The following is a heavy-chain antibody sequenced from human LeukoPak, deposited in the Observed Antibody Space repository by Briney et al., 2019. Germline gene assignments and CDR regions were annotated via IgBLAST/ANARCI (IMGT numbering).Heavy chain of an antibody. J-gene: IGHJ4*02. D-gene: IGHD3-22*01. Sequence: SQTLSLTCTVSGGSISSGNLYWSWIRQRPGKGLEWIGYIYYSGSTYYNTSLKSRVTISVDTSKNQLSLKVSSVTAADTAVYYCARGADSSGYYSIFYFDYWGQGTLVTVSS. CDR3: ARGADSSGYYSIFYFDY. CDR2: IYYSGST. V-gene: IGHV4-31*03. CDR1: GGSISSGNLY.